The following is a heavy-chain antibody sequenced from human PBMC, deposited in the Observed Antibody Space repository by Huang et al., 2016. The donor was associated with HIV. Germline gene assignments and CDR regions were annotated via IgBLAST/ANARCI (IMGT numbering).Heavy chain of an antibody. CDR2: ISVYNGDT. CDR3: ARSGFGVVITTTLDYYYMDV. CDR1: NYNFGSHG. D-gene: IGHD3-3*01. V-gene: IGHV1-18*01. Sequence: QVQLVQSGAEVKKPGASVKVSCEASNYNFGSHGISWVRQAPGQGLEWMGWISVYNGDTKYAQKFQGRVTMPRETSTRTAYMELTSLRFDDTAVYYCARSGFGVVITTTLDYYYMDVWGTGTTVTVSS. J-gene: IGHJ6*03.